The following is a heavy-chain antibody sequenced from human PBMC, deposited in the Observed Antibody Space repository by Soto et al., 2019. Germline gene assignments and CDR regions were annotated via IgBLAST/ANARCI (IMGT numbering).Heavy chain of an antibody. D-gene: IGHD2-15*01. CDR2: IVVASGQT. Sequence: ASVKVSCKASGSGFISSGIQWVGQAHGQRLEWIGWIVVASGQTNYAQNFRGRVAITRDTSTATAYIELTGLTSEDTAVYFCSADRPDIGVGWWVWGQGTTVTVSS. CDR1: GSGFISSG. J-gene: IGHJ6*02. V-gene: IGHV1-58*02. CDR3: SADRPDIGVGWWV.